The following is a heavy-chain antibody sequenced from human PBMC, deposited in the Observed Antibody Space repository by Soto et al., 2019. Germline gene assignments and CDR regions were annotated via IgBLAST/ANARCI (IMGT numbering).Heavy chain of an antibody. CDR2: IKNKADGGTT. Sequence: EVQLVESGGGLVKPGGSLRLSCAASGLTFKNAWMTWVRRAPGKGLEWIGRIKNKADGGTTEYAAPVKGRFIISRDDSKNMLYLQMHSLKTEDTAVYYCATVGYCGGDWCYASYYGMDVWGQGTTVTVSS. J-gene: IGHJ6*02. CDR3: ATVGYCGGDWCYASYYGMDV. D-gene: IGHD2-21*02. V-gene: IGHV3-15*01. CDR1: GLTFKNAW.